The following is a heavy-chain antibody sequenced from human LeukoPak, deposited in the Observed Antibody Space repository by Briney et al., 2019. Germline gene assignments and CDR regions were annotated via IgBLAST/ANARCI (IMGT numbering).Heavy chain of an antibody. CDR3: AKPADIVVVPAADFDY. J-gene: IGHJ4*02. D-gene: IGHD2-2*01. Sequence: GGSLRLSCAASGFTFNSYAMNWVRQAPGKGLEWVSGISGSGGSTYYADSVKGRFTTSRDNSKNTLYLQMNSLRAEDTAVYYCAKPADIVVVPAADFDYWGQGTLVTVSS. V-gene: IGHV3-23*01. CDR1: GFTFNSYA. CDR2: ISGSGGST.